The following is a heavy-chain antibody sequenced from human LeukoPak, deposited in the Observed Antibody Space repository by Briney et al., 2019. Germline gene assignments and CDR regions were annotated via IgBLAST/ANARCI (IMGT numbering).Heavy chain of an antibody. CDR3: ARDITRDGYNLNY. Sequence: PGGSLRLSCAASGFTFSSFSMNWVRQAPGKGLEWVSYISGSSTTIYYADSVKGRFTISRDNAKNSLYLQMNSPRAEDTAVYYCARDITRDGYNLNYWGQGTLVTVSS. CDR2: ISGSSTTI. CDR1: GFTFSSFS. D-gene: IGHD5-24*01. J-gene: IGHJ4*02. V-gene: IGHV3-48*04.